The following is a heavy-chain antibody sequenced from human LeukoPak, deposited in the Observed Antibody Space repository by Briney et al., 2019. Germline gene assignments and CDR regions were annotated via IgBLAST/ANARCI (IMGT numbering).Heavy chain of an antibody. CDR3: ARVYRGYFDWRYFDY. CDR2: MNPNSGNT. CDR1: GYTFTSYD. V-gene: IGHV1-8*01. D-gene: IGHD3-9*01. J-gene: IGHJ4*02. Sequence: ASVTVSCKASGYTFTSYDINWVRQATGQGLEWMGWMNPNSGNTGYAQKFQGRVTMTRNTSISTAYMELSSLRSEDTAVYYCARVYRGYFDWRYFDYWGQGTLVTVSS.